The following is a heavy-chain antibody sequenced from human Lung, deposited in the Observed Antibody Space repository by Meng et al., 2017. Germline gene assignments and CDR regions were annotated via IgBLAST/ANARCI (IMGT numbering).Heavy chain of an antibody. CDR2: INHSGST. CDR1: GGSFSDYY. Sequence: QEQQQQWGVGPLKPSETLSLTGVVSGGSFSDYYWSWIRQPPGKGLEWIGEINHSGSTNYNPSLESRATISVDTSQNNLSLKLSSVTAADSAVYYCARGPTTMAHDFDYWGQGTLVTVSS. CDR3: ARGPTTMAHDFDY. D-gene: IGHD4-11*01. V-gene: IGHV4-34*01. J-gene: IGHJ4*02.